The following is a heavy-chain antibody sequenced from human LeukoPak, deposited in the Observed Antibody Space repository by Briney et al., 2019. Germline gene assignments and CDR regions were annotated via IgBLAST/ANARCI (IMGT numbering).Heavy chain of an antibody. J-gene: IGHJ4*02. CDR3: ARWDDSSGYYYFDY. Sequence: SVTLSLTCAVYGGSFSGYYWSWIRQPPGKGLEWIGEINHSGSTNYNPSLKSRVTISVDTSKNQLSLKLSSVTAADTAVYYCARWDDSSGYYYFDYWGQGTLVTVSS. CDR2: INHSGST. D-gene: IGHD3-22*01. CDR1: GGSFSGYY. V-gene: IGHV4-34*01.